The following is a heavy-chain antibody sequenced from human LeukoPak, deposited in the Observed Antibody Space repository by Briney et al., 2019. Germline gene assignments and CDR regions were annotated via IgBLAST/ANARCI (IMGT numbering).Heavy chain of an antibody. D-gene: IGHD1-26*01. Sequence: PGGXLRLSCAASGFTFSSYSMNWVRQAPGKGLEWVSSISSSSSYIYYADSVKGRFTISRDNAKTSLYLQMNSLRAEDTAVYYCARDMRYSGSYNNWFDPWGQGTLVTVSS. V-gene: IGHV3-21*01. CDR3: ARDMRYSGSYNNWFDP. J-gene: IGHJ5*02. CDR1: GFTFSSYS. CDR2: ISSSSSYI.